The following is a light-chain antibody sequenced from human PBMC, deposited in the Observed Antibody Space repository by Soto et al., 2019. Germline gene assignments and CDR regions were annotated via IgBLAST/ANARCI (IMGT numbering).Light chain of an antibody. J-gene: IGKJ1*01. CDR3: QQRSPWPRT. CDR2: EMA. Sequence: IVLTQSPATLTLTPRKTASLSCRASHNTSNYFSWYQQKPGQAPRLLIYEMANRATGIPARFSGSGSGTEFTLTISSVAPEDVAIYYCQQRSPWPRTFGPGTKVEV. V-gene: IGKV3-11*01. CDR1: HNTSNY.